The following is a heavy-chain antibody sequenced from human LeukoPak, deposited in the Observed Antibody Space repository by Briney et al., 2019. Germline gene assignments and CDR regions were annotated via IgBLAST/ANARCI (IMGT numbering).Heavy chain of an antibody. CDR2: IDPSDSYT. D-gene: IGHD1-26*01. J-gene: IGHJ1*01. V-gene: IGHV5-10-1*01. CDR1: GYSFSSYW. CDR3: ARHMLVGAPVHFQH. Sequence: GESLKISCKGSGYSFSSYWISWVRQMPGKGLEWMGRIDPSDSYTNYSPSFQGHVTISADRSINTAYLQWSSLKASDTAMYYCARHMLVGAPVHFQHWGQGSLVTVSS.